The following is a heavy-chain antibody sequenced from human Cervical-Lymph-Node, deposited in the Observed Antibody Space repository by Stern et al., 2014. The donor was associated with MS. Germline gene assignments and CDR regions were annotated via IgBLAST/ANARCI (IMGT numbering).Heavy chain of an antibody. V-gene: IGHV1-69*06. Sequence: QLVQSGAEVKKPGSSVKVSCKAFGGTFSSYTMSWVRQAPGQGLEWMGRSTPIFGTENYAQKFQDRVTITADKFTSTAYMALNSLRSEDTAVYYCAREALLGGNYYALDVWGQGTTVTVSS. J-gene: IGHJ6*02. CDR1: GGTFSSYT. CDR3: AREALLGGNYYALDV. CDR2: STPIFGTE. D-gene: IGHD2-15*01.